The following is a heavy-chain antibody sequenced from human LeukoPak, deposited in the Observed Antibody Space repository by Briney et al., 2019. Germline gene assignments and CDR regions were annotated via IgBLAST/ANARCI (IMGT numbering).Heavy chain of an antibody. J-gene: IGHJ5*02. D-gene: IGHD3-10*01. CDR2: INHSGST. CDR3: ARHYGSGRTGSSFDP. CDR1: GGSISSYY. Sequence: KPSETLSLTCTVSGGSISSYYWSWIRQPPGKGLEWIGEINHSGSTNYNPSLKSRVTISVDTSKNQFSLKLSSVTAADTAVYYCARHYGSGRTGSSFDPWGQGTLVTVSS. V-gene: IGHV4-34*01.